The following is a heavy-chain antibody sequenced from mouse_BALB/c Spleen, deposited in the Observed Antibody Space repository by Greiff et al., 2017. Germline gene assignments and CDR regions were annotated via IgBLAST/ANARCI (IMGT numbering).Heavy chain of an antibody. Sequence: QVHVKQSGAELVKPGASVKLSCKASGYTFTSYYMYWVKQRPGQGLEWIGEINPSNGGTNFNEKFKSKATLTVDKSSSTAYMQLSSLTSEDSAVYYCTKDDQGAMDYWGQGTSVTVSS. V-gene: IGHV1S81*02. CDR2: INPSNGGT. CDR1: GYTFTSYY. J-gene: IGHJ4*01. CDR3: TKDDQGAMDY.